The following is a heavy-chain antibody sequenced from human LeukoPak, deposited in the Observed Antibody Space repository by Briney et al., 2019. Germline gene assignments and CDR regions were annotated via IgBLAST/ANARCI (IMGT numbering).Heavy chain of an antibody. Sequence: GSLLLSCAASGFPFSSYALYWVRRAPGKGLEWVSGISASGSDTYYADSVKGRFTISKDSATSTLYLQMNYLRAEDTALYYCARDLSYWGQGTLVTVSS. J-gene: IGHJ4*02. V-gene: IGHV3-23*01. CDR1: GFPFSSYA. D-gene: IGHD2/OR15-2a*01. CDR3: ARDLSY. CDR2: ISASGSDT.